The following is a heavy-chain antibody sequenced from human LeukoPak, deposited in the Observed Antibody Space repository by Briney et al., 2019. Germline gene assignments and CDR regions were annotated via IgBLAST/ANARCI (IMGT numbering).Heavy chain of an antibody. V-gene: IGHV1-46*01. CDR1: GYSFTSNY. D-gene: IGHD2-21*02. CDR2: IYPRDGST. Sequence: RASAKVSCTASGYSFTSNYIHWVRQAPGQGLEWMGMIYPRDGSTSYAQKFQGRVTITRDTSASTAYMELSSLRSEDTAVYYCARGVVTAIRYYYYGMDVWGQGTTVTVSS. CDR3: ARGVVTAIRYYYYGMDV. J-gene: IGHJ6*02.